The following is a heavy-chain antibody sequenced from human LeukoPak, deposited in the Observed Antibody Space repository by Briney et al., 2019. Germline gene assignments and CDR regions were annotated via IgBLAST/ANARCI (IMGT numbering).Heavy chain of an antibody. CDR2: ISDSDNSM. CDR3: VAATPFDY. Sequence: PGGSLRLSCAASGFTLRGYSMNWVRQAPGKGLEWVSSISDSDNSMYYANSVKGRFTISRDNTKNSLYLQMNSLRAEDTAVYYCVAATPFDYWGQGTLVTVSS. J-gene: IGHJ4*02. V-gene: IGHV3-21*04. D-gene: IGHD2-15*01. CDR1: GFTLRGYS.